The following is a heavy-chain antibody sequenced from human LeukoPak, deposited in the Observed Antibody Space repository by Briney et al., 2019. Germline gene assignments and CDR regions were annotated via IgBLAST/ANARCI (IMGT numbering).Heavy chain of an antibody. CDR2: INPNSGNT. CDR1: GYTFTGYY. V-gene: IGHV1-8*02. CDR3: ARGLGLERAFDI. J-gene: IGHJ3*02. Sequence: ASVKVSCKASGYTFTGYYMHWVRQAPGQGLEWMGWINPNSGNTGYAQKFQGRVTMTRNTSISTAYMELSSLRSEDTAVYYCARGLGLERAFDIWGQGTMVTVSS. D-gene: IGHD1-1*01.